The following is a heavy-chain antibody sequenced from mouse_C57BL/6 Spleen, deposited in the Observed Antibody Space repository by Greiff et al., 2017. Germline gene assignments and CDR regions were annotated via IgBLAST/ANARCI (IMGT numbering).Heavy chain of an antibody. Sequence: QVQLQQSGAELVRPGTSVKVSCKASGYAFTNYLIEWVKQRPGQGLEWIGVINPGSGGTNYNEKFKGKATLTADKSSSTAYMQLSSLTSEDSAVYFCARGITTARAMDYWGQGASVTVSS. D-gene: IGHD1-2*01. J-gene: IGHJ4*01. CDR2: INPGSGGT. V-gene: IGHV1-54*01. CDR1: GYAFTNYL. CDR3: ARGITTARAMDY.